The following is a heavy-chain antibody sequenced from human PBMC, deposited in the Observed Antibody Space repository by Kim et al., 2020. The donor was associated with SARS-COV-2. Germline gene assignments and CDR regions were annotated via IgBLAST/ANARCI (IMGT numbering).Heavy chain of an antibody. V-gene: IGHV4-31*03. J-gene: IGHJ5*02. D-gene: IGHD1-26*01. Sequence: SETLSLTCTVSGGSISSGGYYWSWIRQHPGKGLEWIGYIYYSGSTYYNPSLKSRVTISVDTSKNQFSLKLSSVTAADTAVYYCARVVGIVGALLAWFDPWGQGTLVTVSS. CDR1: GGSISSGGYY. CDR2: IYYSGST. CDR3: ARVVGIVGALLAWFDP.